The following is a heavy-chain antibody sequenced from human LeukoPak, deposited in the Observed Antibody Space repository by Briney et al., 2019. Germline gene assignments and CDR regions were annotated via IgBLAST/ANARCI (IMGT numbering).Heavy chain of an antibody. D-gene: IGHD6-19*01. J-gene: IGHJ3*02. CDR1: GFTFSSYS. V-gene: IGHV3-21*01. CDR3: ARGSGWYGNAFDI. CDR2: IISSSSYT. Sequence: GGSLRLSCAASGFTFSSYSMNWVRQAPGKGLEWGSSIISSSSYTYYADSVKGRFTISRDNAKNSMYLQMNSLRAEDTAVYYCARGSGWYGNAFDIWGQGTMVTVSS.